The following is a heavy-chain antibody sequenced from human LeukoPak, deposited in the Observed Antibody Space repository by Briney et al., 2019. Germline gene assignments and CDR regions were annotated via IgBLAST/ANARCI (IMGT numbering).Heavy chain of an antibody. J-gene: IGHJ4*02. CDR1: GGSISSYY. V-gene: IGHV4-59*01. CDR2: IYYSGST. CDR3: ARDSLVGATYFDY. Sequence: SETLSLTCTVSGGSISSYYGSWIRQPPGKGLEWIGYIYYSGSTNYNPSLKSRVTISVDTSKNQFFLKLSSVTAADTAVYYCARDSLVGATYFDYWGQGTLVTVSS. D-gene: IGHD1-26*01.